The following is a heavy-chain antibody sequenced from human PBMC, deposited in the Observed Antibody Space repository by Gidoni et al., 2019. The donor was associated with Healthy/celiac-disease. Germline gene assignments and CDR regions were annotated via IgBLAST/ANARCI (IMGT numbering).Heavy chain of an antibody. Sequence: EVQLLESGGGLVPPGGSLRLSCAASGFTCSSYAMRWVRQAPGKGLGWVSASSGSGGSTYYEDSVKGLFTISRDNSKNTLYLQMNSLRAEDTAVYYCAKDPGLPDAFDIWGQGTMVTVSS. V-gene: IGHV3-23*02. D-gene: IGHD4-17*01. CDR3: AKDPGLPDAFDI. CDR2: SSGSGGST. CDR1: GFTCSSYA. J-gene: IGHJ3*02.